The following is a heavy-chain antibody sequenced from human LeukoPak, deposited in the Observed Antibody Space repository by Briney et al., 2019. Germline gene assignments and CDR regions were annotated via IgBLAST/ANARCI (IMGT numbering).Heavy chain of an antibody. CDR3: VSQWLALTWFDP. D-gene: IGHD6-19*01. CDR1: GGSFSGYY. J-gene: IGHJ5*02. CDR2: INHSGST. Sequence: ASETLSLTCAVYGGSFSGYYWSWIRQPPGKGLEWIGEINHSGSTNYNPSLKSRVTISVDTSKNQFSLKLTSVTAADTAVYYCVSQWLALTWFDPWGQGTLVTVSS. V-gene: IGHV4-34*01.